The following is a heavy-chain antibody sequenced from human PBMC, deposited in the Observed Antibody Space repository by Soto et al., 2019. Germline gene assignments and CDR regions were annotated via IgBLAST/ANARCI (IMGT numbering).Heavy chain of an antibody. CDR2: ISYDGTTK. V-gene: IGHV3-30-3*01. J-gene: IGHJ6*02. CDR3: ARPGSGYDVLSGHYFYYYHTMDV. CDR1: GFIFNTYA. D-gene: IGHD3-9*01. Sequence: PGESLKISCAASGFIFNTYAMHWVRQAPGKGLEWVAVISYDGTTKDYADSVKGRFTISRDNSKNTLYLQMSSLRTEDTAVYYCARPGSGYDVLSGHYFYYYHTMDVWGQGTTVTVSS.